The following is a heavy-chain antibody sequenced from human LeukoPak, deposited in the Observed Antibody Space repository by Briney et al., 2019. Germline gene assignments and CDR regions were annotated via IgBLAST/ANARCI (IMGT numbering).Heavy chain of an antibody. D-gene: IGHD1-26*01. CDR3: AKDGGSGSYFALDI. CDR2: IRYDGSKS. Sequence: GGSLRLSCAASGFTFNSYGMHWVRQAPGKGLEWVAFIRYDGSKSYFADSVKGRFALSGDNSKNTLYLQMSSLRPEDTAVYFCAKDGGSGSYFALDIWGQGTMVTVSS. J-gene: IGHJ3*02. CDR1: GFTFNSYG. V-gene: IGHV3-30*02.